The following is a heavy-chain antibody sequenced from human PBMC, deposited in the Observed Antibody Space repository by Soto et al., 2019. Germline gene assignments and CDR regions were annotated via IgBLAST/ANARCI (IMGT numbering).Heavy chain of an antibody. CDR3: TRDSRYSSSWYSTNYYYSGMVV. CDR1: GFTFGDYA. CDR2: IRSKSYGGTT. D-gene: IGHD6-13*01. Sequence: GGSLRLSCTAYGFTFGDYAMSWVRQAPGKGLEWVGFIRSKSYGGTTEYAASVKGRFTISREDSKSIAYLQMNSLKTEDTAVYYCTRDSRYSSSWYSTNYYYSGMVVWGEVTTVTVSA. V-gene: IGHV3-49*04. J-gene: IGHJ6*04.